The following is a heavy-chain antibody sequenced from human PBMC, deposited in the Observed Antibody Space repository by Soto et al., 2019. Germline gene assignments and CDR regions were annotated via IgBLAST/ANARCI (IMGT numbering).Heavy chain of an antibody. J-gene: IGHJ4*02. CDR1: GFTFGDYA. Sequence: EVQLVESGGGLVQPGRSLRLSCAASGFTFGDYAMQWVRQAPGKGLEWVSSISWNSGSIDYADSVKGRFTVSRDNAKNSLDLQMNSLRAEDTALYYCAKSHTTSGWYVTTDYWGQGTRVTVSS. V-gene: IGHV3-9*01. CDR3: AKSHTTSGWYVTTDY. D-gene: IGHD6-19*01. CDR2: ISWNSGSI.